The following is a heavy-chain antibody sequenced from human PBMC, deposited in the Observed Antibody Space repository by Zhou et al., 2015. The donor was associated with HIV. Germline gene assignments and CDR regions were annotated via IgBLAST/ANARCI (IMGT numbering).Heavy chain of an antibody. V-gene: IGHV3-7*04. Sequence: VKVVESWGEAWSRRGGSLRLSCAVSDFTFSSYWMTWVRRTPGERLEWVASIKQDGSQKYYLNSIKGRFTIFRDNAKSLVHLQMNSLTPADTAIYYCARVGSSPERYFYMDVWGKGATVTVSS. CDR2: IKQDGSQK. CDR1: DFTFSSYW. CDR3: ARVGSSPERYFYMDV. D-gene: IGHD2-2*03. J-gene: IGHJ6*03.